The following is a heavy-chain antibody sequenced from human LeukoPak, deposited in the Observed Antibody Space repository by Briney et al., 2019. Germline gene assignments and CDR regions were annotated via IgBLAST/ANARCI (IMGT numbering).Heavy chain of an antibody. CDR2: IYHSGST. J-gene: IGHJ4*02. CDR1: GGSISSFY. D-gene: IGHD6-19*01. V-gene: IGHV4-59*08. CDR3: ARQTYSSTWFIDY. Sequence: SETLSLTCTVSGGSISSFYWTWVRQPPGKGLEWIGYIYHSGSTNYNPSLKSRVTMSVNTSKNQFSLKLNSVTDTDTAVYYCARQTYSSTWFIDYWGQGSLVTVSS.